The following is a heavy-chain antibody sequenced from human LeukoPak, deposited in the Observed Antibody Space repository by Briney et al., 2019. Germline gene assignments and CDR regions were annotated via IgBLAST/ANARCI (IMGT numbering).Heavy chain of an antibody. J-gene: IGHJ4*02. Sequence: SETLSLTCTVSGGSISSGSYYWGWIRQPPGKGLEWIGSIYYSGSTYYNPSLKSRVTISVDTSKNQFSLKLGSVTAADTAVYYCARLEGGIVVVVADWGQGTLVTVSS. CDR3: ARLEGGIVVVVAD. CDR1: GGSISSGSYY. D-gene: IGHD2-15*01. V-gene: IGHV4-39*01. CDR2: IYYSGST.